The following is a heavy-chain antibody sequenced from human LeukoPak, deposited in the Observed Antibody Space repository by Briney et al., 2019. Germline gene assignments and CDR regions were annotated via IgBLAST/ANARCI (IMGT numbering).Heavy chain of an antibody. J-gene: IGHJ4*02. Sequence: PGGSLRLSCAASGFTFSDYYMSWIPQAPGKGLEWVSYITSSGSSMYYADSVKGRFTISRDNAKNSLYLQMNSLRAEDTAVYYCARRFSAAAEYWGQGTLVTVSS. V-gene: IGHV3-11*01. D-gene: IGHD6-13*01. CDR1: GFTFSDYY. CDR3: ARRFSAAAEY. CDR2: ITSSGSSM.